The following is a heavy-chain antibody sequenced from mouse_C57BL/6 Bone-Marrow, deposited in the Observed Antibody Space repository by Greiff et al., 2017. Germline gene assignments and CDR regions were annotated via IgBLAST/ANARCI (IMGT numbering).Heavy chain of an antibody. Sequence: QVQLQQSGAELARPGASVKLSCKASGYTFTCYGISWVKQRTGQGLEWIGEIYPRSGNTYYNEKFKGKATLTADESSSTAYMELRSLTSEDYAVYFCARSWILEAMDYWGQGTSVTVAS. D-gene: IGHD2-3*01. CDR3: ARSWILEAMDY. CDR1: GYTFTCYG. J-gene: IGHJ4*01. CDR2: IYPRSGNT. V-gene: IGHV1-81*01.